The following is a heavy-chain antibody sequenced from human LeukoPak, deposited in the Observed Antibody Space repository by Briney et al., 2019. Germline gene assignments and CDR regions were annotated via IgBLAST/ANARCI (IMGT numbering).Heavy chain of an antibody. D-gene: IGHD3-9*01. J-gene: IGHJ4*02. Sequence: GGSLRLSCAASGFIFSSYGMNWVRQAPGKGLEWVSGINWNGDNTNYADSLKGRFTISRDNAKNSLYLQMNSLRAEDTALYYCARGSTHYDVLTGYHYYFDYWGQGTLVTVSS. V-gene: IGHV3-20*04. CDR1: GFIFSSYG. CDR3: ARGSTHYDVLTGYHYYFDY. CDR2: INWNGDNT.